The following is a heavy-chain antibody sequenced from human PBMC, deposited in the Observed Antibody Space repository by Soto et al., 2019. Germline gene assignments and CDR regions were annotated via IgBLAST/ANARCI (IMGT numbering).Heavy chain of an antibody. J-gene: IGHJ5*02. CDR1: GASISGYY. D-gene: IGHD1-1*01. Sequence: LSLTCTVSGASISGYYWSWIRKSAGKGLEWIGRIYATGTTDYNPSLKSRVMMSVDTSKKQFSLKLRSVTAADTAVYYCVRDGTKTLRDWFDPWGQGMSVTVSS. CDR3: VRDGTKTLRDWFDP. V-gene: IGHV4-4*07. CDR2: IYATGTT.